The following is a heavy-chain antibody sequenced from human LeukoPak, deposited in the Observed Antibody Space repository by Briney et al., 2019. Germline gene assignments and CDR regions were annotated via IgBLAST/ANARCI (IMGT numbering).Heavy chain of an antibody. J-gene: IGHJ5*02. D-gene: IGHD3-10*01. V-gene: IGHV1-18*01. CDR2: ISAYSGNT. CDR1: GYTFTSYG. Sequence: GASVKVSCKASGYTFTSYGISWVRQAPGQGLEWMGWISAYSGNTNYAQKLQGRVTMTTDTSTSTAYMELRSLRSDDTAVYYCARDSFPYGSGSPNWFDPWGQGTLVTVSS. CDR3: ARDSFPYGSGSPNWFDP.